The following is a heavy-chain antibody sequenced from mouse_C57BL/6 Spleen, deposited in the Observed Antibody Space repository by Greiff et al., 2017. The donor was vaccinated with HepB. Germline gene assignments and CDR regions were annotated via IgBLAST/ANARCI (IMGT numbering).Heavy chain of an antibody. V-gene: IGHV6-3*01. J-gene: IGHJ2*01. CDR1: GFTFSNYW. D-gene: IGHD1-1*01. CDR2: IRLKSDNYAT. Sequence: EVKLVESGGGLVQPGGSMKLSCVASGFTFSNYWMNWVRQSPEKGLEWVAQIRLKSDNYATHYAESVKGRFTISRDDSKSSVYLQMNNLRAEDTGIYYCTYYYGSSPFGYWGQGTTLTVSS. CDR3: TYYYGSSPFGY.